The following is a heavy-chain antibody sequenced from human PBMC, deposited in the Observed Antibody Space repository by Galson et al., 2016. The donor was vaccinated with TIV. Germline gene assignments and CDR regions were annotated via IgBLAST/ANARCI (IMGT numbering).Heavy chain of an antibody. J-gene: IGHJ6*02. D-gene: IGHD2-21*01. CDR2: ISSGGTT. CDR3: ARERRHCGNECYLYYYYGMDV. Sequence: SLRLSCAASGLIVSSNYMSWVRQAPGKGLEWVSLISSGGTTSYADSVRGRFTISRDNSNKLVYLQMNNLRPEDTAVYYCARERRHCGNECYLYYYYGMDVWGQGATVTVSS. V-gene: IGHV3-66*02. CDR1: GLIVSSNY.